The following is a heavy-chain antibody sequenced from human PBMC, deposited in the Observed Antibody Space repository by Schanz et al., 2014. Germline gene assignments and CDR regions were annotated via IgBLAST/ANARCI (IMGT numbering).Heavy chain of an antibody. J-gene: IGHJ6*03. CDR3: AGTYCSSTSCYTGYYYMDV. CDR2: ISAYTNNT. V-gene: IGHV1-18*01. Sequence: QGQLVQSGPEVKEPGASVKVSCEASRYTFNTYGLNWVRQAPGQGLEWMGWISAYTNNTNYAQKVQGRVTMTTDTSTCTAYMELRSLRSEDTAVYYCAGTYCSSTSCYTGYYYMDVWGQGTLVTGSS. D-gene: IGHD2-2*02. CDR1: RYTFNTYG.